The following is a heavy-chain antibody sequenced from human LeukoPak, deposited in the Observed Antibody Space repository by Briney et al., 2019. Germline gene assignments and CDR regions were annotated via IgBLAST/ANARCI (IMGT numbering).Heavy chain of an antibody. Sequence: GGSLRLSCAASGFTFSSYGMHWVRQAPGKGLEWVAVISYDGSNKYYADSVKGRFTISRDNSKNTLYLQMNSLRAEGTAVYYCAKGGYFDWSESLTDPWGQGTLVTVSS. D-gene: IGHD3-9*01. V-gene: IGHV3-30*19. CDR1: GFTFSSYG. CDR2: ISYDGSNK. CDR3: AKGGYFDWSESLTDP. J-gene: IGHJ5*02.